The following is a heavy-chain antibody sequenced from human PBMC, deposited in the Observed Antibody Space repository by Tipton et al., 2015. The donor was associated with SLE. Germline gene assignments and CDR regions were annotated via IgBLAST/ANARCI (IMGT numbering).Heavy chain of an antibody. V-gene: IGHV3-30-3*01. CDR2: ISYDGSNK. D-gene: IGHD5-18*01. J-gene: IGHJ4*02. CDR3: ARAVLTWIQLWTFEY. Sequence: SLRLSCAASGFTLSSYAMHWVRQAPGKGLEWLALISYDGSNKYYADSVKGRFTISRDNSKNTLYLQMNSLRAEDTAVYYCARAVLTWIQLWTFEYWGQGTLVTVSS. CDR1: GFTLSSYA.